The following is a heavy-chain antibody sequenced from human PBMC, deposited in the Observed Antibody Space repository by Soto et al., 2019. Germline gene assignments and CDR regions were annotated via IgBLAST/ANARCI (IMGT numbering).Heavy chain of an antibody. D-gene: IGHD2-15*01. CDR3: AKETLGYCSSGSCRIDY. J-gene: IGHJ4*02. CDR2: ISGSGDST. V-gene: IGHV3-23*01. Sequence: PGGSLRLSCAASGFTFSSYAMSWVRQAPGKGLEWVSTISGSGDSTYYADSVRGRFTISRDNSKNTLYLQMNSLRAEDTAVYYCAKETLGYCSSGSCRIDYWGQGTLVTAPQ. CDR1: GFTFSSYA.